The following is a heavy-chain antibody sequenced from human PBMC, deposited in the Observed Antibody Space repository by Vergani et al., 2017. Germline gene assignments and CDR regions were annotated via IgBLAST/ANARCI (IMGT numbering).Heavy chain of an antibody. J-gene: IGHJ6*03. CDR3: ARVIVGATQYYYYYYMDV. V-gene: IGHV4-59*01. CDR2: IYYSGST. CDR1: GGSISSYY. Sequence: QVQLQESGPGLVKPSETLFLTCTVSGGSISSYYWSWIRQPPGKGLEWIGYIYYSGSTNYNPSLKSRVTISVDTSKNQFSLKLSSVTAADTAVYYCARVIVGATQYYYYYYMDVWGKGTTVTVSS. D-gene: IGHD1-26*01.